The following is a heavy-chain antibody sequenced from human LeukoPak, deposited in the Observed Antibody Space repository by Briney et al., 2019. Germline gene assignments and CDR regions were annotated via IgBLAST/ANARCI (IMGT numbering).Heavy chain of an antibody. Sequence: GGSLRLSCAASGFSFSGYWMTWVRQAPGKGLEWVANIKEDGGEKYYADFVKGRFTISRDNAKNSLDLQMNSLRAEDTAAYYCARRGSTDYWGQGTLVTVSS. J-gene: IGHJ4*02. CDR1: GFSFSGYW. D-gene: IGHD2/OR15-2a*01. CDR3: ARRGSTDY. V-gene: IGHV3-7*03. CDR2: IKEDGGEK.